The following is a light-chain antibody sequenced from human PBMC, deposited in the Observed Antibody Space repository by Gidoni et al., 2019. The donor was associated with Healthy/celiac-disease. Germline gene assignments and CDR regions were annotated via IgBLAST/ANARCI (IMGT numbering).Light chain of an antibody. CDR1: QSVSSSY. V-gene: IGKV3-20*01. CDR3: QQYGSSPGVT. Sequence: IVLTQSPGTLSLSPGERATLSCRASQSVSSSYLAWYQQKPGQAPRLLIYGASSRATGIPDKFSSSGSGTNFTLTISRLEPEDFAVYYCQQYGSSPGVTFGGGTKVEIK. J-gene: IGKJ4*01. CDR2: GAS.